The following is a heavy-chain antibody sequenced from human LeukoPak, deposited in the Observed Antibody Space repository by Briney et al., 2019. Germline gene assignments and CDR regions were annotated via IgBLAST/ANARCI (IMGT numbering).Heavy chain of an antibody. J-gene: IGHJ3*01. V-gene: IGHV3-30*03. D-gene: IGHD2-2*01. Sequence: PGGALGLFCAASGFIFRSYGMHWGRQGPGQGLGWVAVISYHATSDYHVDSVKGRFTISRDNSKNTLSLQMNSLTVEDTAVYFCARDRTSRSDALDLWGQGTLVTVSS. CDR1: GFIFRSYG. CDR2: ISYHATSD. CDR3: ARDRTSRSDALDL.